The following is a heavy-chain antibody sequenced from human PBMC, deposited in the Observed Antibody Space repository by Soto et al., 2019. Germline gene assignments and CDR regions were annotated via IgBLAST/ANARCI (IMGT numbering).Heavy chain of an antibody. CDR3: AKVGYDFWSGDQTFFDY. J-gene: IGHJ4*02. D-gene: IGHD3-3*01. CDR2: ISGSGGST. V-gene: IGHV3-23*01. CDR1: GFTFSSYA. Sequence: GGSLRLSCAASGFTFSSYAMSWVRQAPGKGLEWVSAISGSGGSTYYADSVKGRFTISRDNSKNTLYLQMNSLRAEDTAVYYCAKVGYDFWSGDQTFFDYWGQGTLVTVSS.